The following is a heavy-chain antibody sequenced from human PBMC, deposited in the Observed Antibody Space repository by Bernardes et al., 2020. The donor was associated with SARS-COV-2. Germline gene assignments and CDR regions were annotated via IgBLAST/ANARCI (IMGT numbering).Heavy chain of an antibody. CDR3: ARDRSGYSSGCYDY. D-gene: IGHD6-19*01. V-gene: IGHV1-18*01. CDR1: GYTFTSYG. Sequence: APVKISCKASGYTFTSYGISWVRQAPGQGLEWMGWISAYNGNTNYAQKLQGRVTMTTDTSTSTAYMELRSLRSDDTAVYYCARDRSGYSSGCYDYWGQGTLVTVSS. J-gene: IGHJ4*02. CDR2: ISAYNGNT.